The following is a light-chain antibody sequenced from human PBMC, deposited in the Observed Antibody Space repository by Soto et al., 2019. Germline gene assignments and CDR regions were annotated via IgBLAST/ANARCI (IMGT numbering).Light chain of an antibody. CDR2: DAS. Sequence: EIVLTQSPATLSLSPGERATLSCRASQSVSSYLAWYQQKPGQAPRLLIYDASNSATGIPARFSASGSGTDFTPTISSLEPEDVAVYYCQQRSNWPPLTFGGGTKVEIK. V-gene: IGKV3-11*01. J-gene: IGKJ4*01. CDR3: QQRSNWPPLT. CDR1: QSVSSY.